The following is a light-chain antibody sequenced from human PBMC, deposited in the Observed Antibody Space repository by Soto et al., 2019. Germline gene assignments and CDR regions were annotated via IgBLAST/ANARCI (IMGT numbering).Light chain of an antibody. CDR1: QSISMW. CDR3: QQYNSYWT. J-gene: IGKJ1*01. CDR2: KAS. V-gene: IGKV1-5*03. Sequence: DIQMTQSPSTLSASVGDRVTITCRARQSISMWLAWYQQKPGKAPNLLIYKASNLQSGVPSRFSGSGSGTEFTLTISSQQPDDFATYYCQQYNSYWTFGQGTQVEIK.